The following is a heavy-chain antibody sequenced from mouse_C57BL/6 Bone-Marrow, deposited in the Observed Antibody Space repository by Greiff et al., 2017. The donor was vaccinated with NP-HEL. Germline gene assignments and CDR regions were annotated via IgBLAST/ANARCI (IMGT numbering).Heavy chain of an antibody. Sequence: QVQLQQPGTELVKPGASVKLSCKASGYTFTSYWMHWVKQRPGQGLEWIGNINPSNGGTNYNEKFKSKATLTVDKSSSTAYMQLSSLTSEDSAVYYCARLGSYGNFFYYAMDYWGQGTSVTVSS. V-gene: IGHV1-53*01. J-gene: IGHJ4*01. D-gene: IGHD2-1*01. CDR1: GYTFTSYW. CDR3: ARLGSYGNFFYYAMDY. CDR2: INPSNGGT.